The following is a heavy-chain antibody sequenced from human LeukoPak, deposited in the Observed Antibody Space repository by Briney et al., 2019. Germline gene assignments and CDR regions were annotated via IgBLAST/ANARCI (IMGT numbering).Heavy chain of an antibody. J-gene: IGHJ4*02. Sequence: GGSLRLSCAASGFTVSSNYMSWVRQAPGKGLEWVSVIYSGGSTYYADSVKGRFTISRDNSKNTLYLQMNSLRAEDTAVYYCARSSGADSSGYYFDYWGQGTLVTVSS. D-gene: IGHD3-22*01. CDR1: GFTVSSNY. CDR2: IYSGGST. CDR3: ARSSGADSSGYYFDY. V-gene: IGHV3-53*01.